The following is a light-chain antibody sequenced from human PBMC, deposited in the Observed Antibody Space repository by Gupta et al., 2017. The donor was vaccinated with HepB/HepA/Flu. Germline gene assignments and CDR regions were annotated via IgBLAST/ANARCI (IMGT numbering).Light chain of an antibody. CDR1: SSNIGNNY. Sequence: QSVLTQPPPVSAAPGQQVTISCSGSSSNIGNNYVSWYQQLPGTAPKLLIHENNKRPSGMPDRFSGSKSGTSATLGITGLQTGDEADYYCGTWDSSLSAGLVVFGGGTKLTVL. CDR2: ENN. V-gene: IGLV1-51*02. J-gene: IGLJ2*01. CDR3: GTWDSSLSAGLVV.